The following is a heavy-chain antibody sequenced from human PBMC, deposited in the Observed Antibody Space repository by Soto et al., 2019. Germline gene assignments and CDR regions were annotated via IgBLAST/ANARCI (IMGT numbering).Heavy chain of an antibody. CDR2: IDPSDSYT. D-gene: IGHD1-26*01. CDR1: GYSFTSCF. V-gene: IGHV5-10-1*01. J-gene: IGHJ4*02. CDR3: ARLAIVGGTGPFDY. Sequence: GESLKISCKASGYSFTSCFSSWVRQMRGKGLEWMGRIDPSDSYTNSSPFFHGLVTTSADKSISPAYLQWSSLKASDTAMNDCARLAIVGGTGPFDYWGQGTLVTVSS.